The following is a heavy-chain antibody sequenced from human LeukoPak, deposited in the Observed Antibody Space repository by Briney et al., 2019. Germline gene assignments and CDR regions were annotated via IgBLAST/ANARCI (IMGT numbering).Heavy chain of an antibody. CDR3: AREEIVQYQRGMETLFDY. CDR1: GGSLSSGGYY. D-gene: IGHD2-2*01. Sequence: SQTLSLTCTVSGGSLSSGGYYWSWIRQPPGKGLEWIGYIYHSGSTYYNPSPKSRVTISVDRSKNQFSLKLSSVTAADTAVYYCAREEIVQYQRGMETLFDYWGQGTLVTVSS. V-gene: IGHV4-30-2*01. CDR2: IYHSGST. J-gene: IGHJ4*02.